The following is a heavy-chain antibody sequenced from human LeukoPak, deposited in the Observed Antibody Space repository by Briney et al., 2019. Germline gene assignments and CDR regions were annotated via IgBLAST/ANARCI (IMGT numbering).Heavy chain of an antibody. J-gene: IGHJ5*02. V-gene: IGHV1-3*01. CDR3: ARVIVVQPSANWFDP. D-gene: IGHD2-2*01. CDR2: INADDGNT. CDR1: GYTFTTYA. Sequence: VASVKVSCKTAGYTFTTYAIHWVRQAPGQRLEWMGLINADDGNTRYSQRFQGRVTITRDTSANTAYMELGSLRFEDTAVYYCARVIVVQPSANWFDPWGQGTPVTVSS.